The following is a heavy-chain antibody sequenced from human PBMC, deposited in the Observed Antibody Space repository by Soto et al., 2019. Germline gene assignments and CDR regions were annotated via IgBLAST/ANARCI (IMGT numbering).Heavy chain of an antibody. CDR1: GGSISSYY. CDR3: ASAYGYYFDF. Sequence: PSETLSLSCTVSGGSISSYYWSWIRQPPGKGLEWIGYIYYSGSTNYNPSLKSRVTISVDTSKNQFSLKLSSVTAADTAVYYCASAYGYYFDFWAQGYLVTVSS. D-gene: IGHD4-17*01. V-gene: IGHV4-59*01. CDR2: IYYSGST. J-gene: IGHJ4*02.